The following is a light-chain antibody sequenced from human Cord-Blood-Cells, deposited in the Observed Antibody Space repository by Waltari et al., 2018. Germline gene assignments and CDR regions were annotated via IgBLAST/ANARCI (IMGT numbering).Light chain of an antibody. V-gene: IGKV3-11*01. Sequence: EIVLTQSPATLSLSPGERATLSCRASQRVSRYLAWYQQKPGTAPRLLIYDASNRATGSPARFSGSGSGTDVTLTISGLEPENVAVYYCQQRSNWPITFGQGTRLEIK. J-gene: IGKJ5*01. CDR3: QQRSNWPIT. CDR1: QRVSRY. CDR2: DAS.